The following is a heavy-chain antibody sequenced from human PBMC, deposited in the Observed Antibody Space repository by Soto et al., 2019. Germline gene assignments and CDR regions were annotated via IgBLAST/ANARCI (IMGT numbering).Heavy chain of an antibody. J-gene: IGHJ4*02. CDR2: ISYDGSNK. CDR1: GFTFSSYG. Sequence: QVQLVESGGGVVQPGRSLRLSCAASGFTFSSYGMHWVRQAPGKGLEWVAVISYDGSNKYYADSVKGRFTISRDNSKNTLYLQMNSLRAEDTAVYYCAKLPFTMIVVGPPDYWGQGTLVTVSS. D-gene: IGHD3-22*01. V-gene: IGHV3-30*18. CDR3: AKLPFTMIVVGPPDY.